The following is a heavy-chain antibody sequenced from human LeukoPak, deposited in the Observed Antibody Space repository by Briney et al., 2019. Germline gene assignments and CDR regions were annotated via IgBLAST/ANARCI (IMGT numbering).Heavy chain of an antibody. D-gene: IGHD2-21*02. Sequence: GGSLRLSCVASEFNFFSFGMQWVRQAPGKGLVWVSRNFTDGSTTSYADSVKGRFTISRDNAKNTLYLQMNSLRAEDTAVYYCARELPREVTLDYWGQGTLVTVSP. CDR1: EFNFFSFG. J-gene: IGHJ4*01. CDR2: NFTDGSTT. CDR3: ARELPREVTLDY. V-gene: IGHV3-74*01.